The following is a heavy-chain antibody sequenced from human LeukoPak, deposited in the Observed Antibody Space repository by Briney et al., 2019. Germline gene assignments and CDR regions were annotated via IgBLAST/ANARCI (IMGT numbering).Heavy chain of an antibody. CDR2: INPNSGGT. D-gene: IGHD6-6*01. V-gene: IGHV1-2*02. Sequence: ASVKVSCKASGYTFTGYYMHWVRQAPGQGLEWMGWINPNSGGTNYAQKLQGRVTMTRDTSISTAYMELSRLRSDDTAVYYCARLVEYSSSFDYWGQGTLVTVSS. CDR3: ARLVEYSSSFDY. CDR1: GYTFTGYY. J-gene: IGHJ4*02.